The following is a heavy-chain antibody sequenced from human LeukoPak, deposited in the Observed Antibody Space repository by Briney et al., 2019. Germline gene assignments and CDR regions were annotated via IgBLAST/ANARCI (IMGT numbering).Heavy chain of an antibody. J-gene: IGHJ6*03. CDR2: FDPEDGET. D-gene: IGHD1-26*01. CDR3: ATLGGVGAGYYYYYMDV. V-gene: IGHV1-24*01. CDR1: GYTLTELS. Sequence: ASVKVSCKVSGYTLTELSMHWVRQAPGKGLEWMGGFDPEDGETIYAQKFQGRVTMTEDTSTGTAYMELSSLRSEDTAVYYCATLGGVGAGYYYYYMDVWGKGTTVTVSS.